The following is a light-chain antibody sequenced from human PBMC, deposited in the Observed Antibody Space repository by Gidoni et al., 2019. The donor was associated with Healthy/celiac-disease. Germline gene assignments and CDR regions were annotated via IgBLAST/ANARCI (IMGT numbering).Light chain of an antibody. J-gene: IGKJ4*01. CDR3: QQYGSSPLT. Sequence: DIVLTQSPGTLSLSPGERATLSCRASQSVSSSYLAWYQQKPGQAPWLLIYGASSSGSGSGTDFTLTISRLEPEDFAVYYCQQYGSSPLTFGGGTKVEIK. CDR2: GAS. V-gene: IGKV3-20*01. CDR1: QSVSSSY.